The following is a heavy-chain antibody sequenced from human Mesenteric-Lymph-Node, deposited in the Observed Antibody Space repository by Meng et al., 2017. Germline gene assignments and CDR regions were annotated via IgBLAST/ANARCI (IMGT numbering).Heavy chain of an antibody. CDR3: ARDPTGGEDHQRV. CDR1: GGSISSGGYY. D-gene: IGHD1-14*01. J-gene: IGHJ4*02. CDR2: IYYSGST. Sequence: QLQESGPGLVKPSQTLSLTCTGSGGSISSGGYYWSWIRQHPGKGLEWIGYIYYSGSTYYNPSLKSRVTISVDTSKNQFSLKLSSVTAADTAVYYCARDPTGGEDHQRVWGQGTLVTVSS. V-gene: IGHV4-31*03.